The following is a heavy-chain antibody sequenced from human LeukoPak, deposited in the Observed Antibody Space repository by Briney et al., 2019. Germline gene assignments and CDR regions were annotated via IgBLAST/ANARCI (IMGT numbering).Heavy chain of an antibody. CDR2: ISYIGST. CDR3: ARDLVAVTKGFDI. J-gene: IGHJ3*02. Sequence: SETLSLTCAVSDDSFSSHYWTWIRQPPGKGLEWIGYISYIGSTNYNPSLKSRVTISIDTSKNQFSLKLTSVTAADTAVYYCARDLVAVTKGFDIWGQGTMVSVSS. CDR1: DDSFSSHY. D-gene: IGHD4-17*01. V-gene: IGHV4-59*11.